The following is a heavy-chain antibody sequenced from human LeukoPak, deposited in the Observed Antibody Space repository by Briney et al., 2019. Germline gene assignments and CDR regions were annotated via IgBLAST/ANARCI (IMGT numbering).Heavy chain of an antibody. V-gene: IGHV4-59*01. CDR1: GGSISSYY. J-gene: IGHJ4*02. D-gene: IGHD1-26*01. Sequence: PSETLSLTCTVSGGSISSYYWSWIRQPPGKGLEWIGYIYYSGSTNYNPSLKSRVTISVDTSKNQFSLKLSSVTAADTAVYYCARGRFKWELCDYWGQGTLVTVSS. CDR3: ARGRFKWELCDY. CDR2: IYYSGST.